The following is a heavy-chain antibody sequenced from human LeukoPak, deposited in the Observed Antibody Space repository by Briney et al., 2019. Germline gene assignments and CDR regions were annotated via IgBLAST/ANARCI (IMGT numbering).Heavy chain of an antibody. D-gene: IGHD2-15*01. CDR3: ARGYCSGGSCYHFES. CDR1: GYRFSDYY. Sequence: GASMRVSCKTSGYRFSDYYMHWVRQAPGQGLEWMGWVNSNTGGTHYAQKFEGRVTMTRDTSISTAYMELSRLKFDDTAVYYCARGYCSGGSCYHFESWGQGTLATVSS. V-gene: IGHV1-2*02. CDR2: VNSNTGGT. J-gene: IGHJ4*02.